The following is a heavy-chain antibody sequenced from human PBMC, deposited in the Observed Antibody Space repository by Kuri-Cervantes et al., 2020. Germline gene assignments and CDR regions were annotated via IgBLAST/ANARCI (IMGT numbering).Heavy chain of an antibody. V-gene: IGHV3-66*02. D-gene: IGHD4-23*01. CDR2: IYSGGST. CDR1: GFTVSSNY. Sequence: GESLKISCAASGFTVSSNYMSWVRQAPGQGLEWVSVIYSGGSTYYADSVKGRFTISRDNSKNTLYLQMNSLRAEDTAVYYCAKGTYYGGHGMDVWGQGTTVTVSS. J-gene: IGHJ6*02. CDR3: AKGTYYGGHGMDV.